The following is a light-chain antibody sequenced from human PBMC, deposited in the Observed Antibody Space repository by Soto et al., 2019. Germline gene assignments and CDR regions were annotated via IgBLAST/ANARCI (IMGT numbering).Light chain of an antibody. CDR1: QSISSY. J-gene: IGKJ5*01. CDR2: AAS. V-gene: IGKV1-39*01. Sequence: EIQLTQSPSSLSASLGDRVTITCRASQSISSYLDWYQQKPGKAPKLLIYAASSLPSGVPARFSGSGSGTDFTLTISSLEPEDFATYYCQHSSSDLITFGQGTRLEIK. CDR3: QHSSSDLIT.